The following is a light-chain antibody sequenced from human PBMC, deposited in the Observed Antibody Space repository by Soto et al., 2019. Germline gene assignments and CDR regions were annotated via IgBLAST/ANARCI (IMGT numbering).Light chain of an antibody. CDR1: QSVSTY. V-gene: IGKV3-15*01. CDR3: QQYNNRPLT. CDR2: GAS. J-gene: IGKJ4*01. Sequence: EIVMTQSPATLSVSPGERATLSCRASQSVSTYLAWYQQKPGQAPRLLIYGASTRAPGIPARFSGSGSGTEFTLTISSLQSEDFAVYYRQQYNNRPLTFGGGTKVEIK.